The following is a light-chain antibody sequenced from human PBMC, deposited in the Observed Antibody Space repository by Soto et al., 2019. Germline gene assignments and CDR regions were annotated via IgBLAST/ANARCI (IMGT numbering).Light chain of an antibody. Sequence: DIHMTQSRSTLSASVGYRVTITCRASQNINSWLAWYLQKPGKAPKLLIYKASSLESGVPSRFSGSGPGTEFTLTISSLQPDDFATYYCQQYNSYSRTFGQGTKVDIK. CDR3: QQYNSYSRT. V-gene: IGKV1-5*03. J-gene: IGKJ1*01. CDR2: KAS. CDR1: QNINSW.